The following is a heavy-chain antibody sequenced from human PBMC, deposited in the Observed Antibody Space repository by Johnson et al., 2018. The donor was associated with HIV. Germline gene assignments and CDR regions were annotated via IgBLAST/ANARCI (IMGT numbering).Heavy chain of an antibody. D-gene: IGHD3-22*01. J-gene: IGHJ3*02. CDR3: ARVTKYYFDSSVDAFDI. Sequence: QVQLVESGGGLVKPGGSLRLSCAASGFTFSDYYMSWIRQAPGKGLEWVSYISESGTTIYYADSVKGRFTLSRDNAKNSLYLQMNSLRAEDTAVYFCARVTKYYFDSSVDAFDIWGQGTVVTVSS. CDR2: ISESGTTI. CDR1: GFTFSDYY. V-gene: IGHV3-11*04.